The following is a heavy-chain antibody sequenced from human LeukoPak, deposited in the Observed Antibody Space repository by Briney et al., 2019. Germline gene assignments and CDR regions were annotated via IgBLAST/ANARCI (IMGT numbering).Heavy chain of an antibody. CDR1: GVTFSKSE. J-gene: IGHJ3*02. CDR3: AREGAPTTGTSPDAFDI. CDR2: ISSSGSII. V-gene: IGHV3-48*03. D-gene: IGHD1-1*01. Sequence: PVGSLRLSCAASGVTFSKSEMNWVRQAPGKGLGWVSYISSSGSIIYYADSVKGRFTISRDNAENSLYLQMNSLRAEDTAVYYCAREGAPTTGTSPDAFDIWGQGTMVTVSS.